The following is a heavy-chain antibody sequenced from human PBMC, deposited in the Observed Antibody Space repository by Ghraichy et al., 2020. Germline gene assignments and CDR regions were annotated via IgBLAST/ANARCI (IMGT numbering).Heavy chain of an antibody. V-gene: IGHV3-21*06. CDR3: ARAGDKSFQYSGYDNSPYHYCLDV. D-gene: IGHD5-12*01. CDR1: GFAFSTYT. Sequence: GGSLRLSCAASGFAFSTYTMKWVRQAPGKGLEWVSSISHSASYIFYADSVKGRFTISRDNVKNSVYLQMKSLRAEDTGVYYCARAGDKSFQYSGYDNSPYHYCLDVWGKGTTVTVSS. CDR2: ISHSASYI. J-gene: IGHJ6*03.